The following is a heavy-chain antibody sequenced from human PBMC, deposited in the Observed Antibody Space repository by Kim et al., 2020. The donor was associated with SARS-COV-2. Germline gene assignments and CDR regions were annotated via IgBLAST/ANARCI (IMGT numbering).Heavy chain of an antibody. D-gene: IGHD2-2*01. CDR2: ISGSGGST. V-gene: IGHV3-23*01. J-gene: IGHJ4*02. CDR1: GFTFSSYA. CDR3: AKRYCSTITCYRLDY. Sequence: GGSLRLSCAVSGFTFSSYAMTWVRQAPGKGLEWVSVISGSGGSTYYADSVKGRFTISRDNSRNTLYLQMNSLRADDTAVYYCAKRYCSTITCYRLDYWGQGTLVTVSS.